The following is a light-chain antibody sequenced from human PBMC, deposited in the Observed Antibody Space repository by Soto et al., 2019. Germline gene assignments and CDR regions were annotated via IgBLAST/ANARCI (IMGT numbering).Light chain of an antibody. CDR2: KAS. V-gene: IGKV1-5*03. J-gene: IGKJ4*01. CDR3: QQYSNYSPLS. Sequence: DVQMTQSPSTLSAFVGDRVTITCRASQGVNSWLAWYQQKPGKAPKLLIYKASTLESGVPSRFSGSGSGTEFTLSISSLQLDSFPTYRCQQYSNYSPLSFGGEIRVDIK. CDR1: QGVNSW.